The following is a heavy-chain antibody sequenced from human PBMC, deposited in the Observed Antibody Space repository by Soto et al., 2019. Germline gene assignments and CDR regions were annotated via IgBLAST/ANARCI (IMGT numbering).Heavy chain of an antibody. V-gene: IGHV3-30*03. D-gene: IGHD2-21*01. CDR1: GFTFSTSG. J-gene: IGHJ4*02. Sequence: QVQLVESGGGVVQPGTSLRLSCVASGFTFSTSGMHWVRQAPGKGLEWGAVISRDGSVKYYADSVKGRFTISRDTSKNTLYLQMISLRAEDTAVYYCAGEIASGYWGQGTLVTVSS. CDR3: AGEIASGY. CDR2: ISRDGSVK.